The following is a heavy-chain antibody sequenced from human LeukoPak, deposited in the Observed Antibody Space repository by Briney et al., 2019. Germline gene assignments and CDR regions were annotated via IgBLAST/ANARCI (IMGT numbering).Heavy chain of an antibody. V-gene: IGHV7-4-1*02. CDR1: GYTLNHYA. CDR3: AREWCSGGSCFSRFDS. Sequence: ASVKVSCKASGYTLNHYALNWVRQAPGQGLEWMGWINTHTGDPTYAQVFTGRFVFSLDTSVSTAYLEITGLKSEDTAVYYCAREWCSGGSCFSRFDSWGQGTLVTVSS. D-gene: IGHD2-15*01. J-gene: IGHJ4*02. CDR2: INTHTGDP.